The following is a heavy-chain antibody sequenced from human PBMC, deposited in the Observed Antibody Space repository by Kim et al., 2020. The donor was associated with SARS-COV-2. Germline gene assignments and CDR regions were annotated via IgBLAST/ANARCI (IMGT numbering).Heavy chain of an antibody. CDR2: IFYSGIT. V-gene: IGHV4-31*03. Sequence: SETLSLTCSVSGGSISSGGYYWSWIRQHPGKGLEWIGYIFYSGITYYNPSLKSRVSISVDTSKNQFSLKLSSVTAADTAVYYCARSAPRDYYDNSGVDYWGQGTLVTVSS. D-gene: IGHD3-22*01. CDR3: ARSAPRDYYDNSGVDY. J-gene: IGHJ4*02. CDR1: GGSISSGGYY.